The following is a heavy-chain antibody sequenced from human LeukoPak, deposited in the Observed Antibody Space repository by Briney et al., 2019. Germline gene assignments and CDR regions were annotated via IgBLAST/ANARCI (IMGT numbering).Heavy chain of an antibody. CDR2: LSHAGTN. CDR3: ARLRGGVQLWGD. V-gene: IGHV4-39*01. Sequence: SETLSLTCTVSGGSITSNSYSWGWIRQPPGKGLQWIVTLSHAGTNYYNPSLKSRVTMPVDRSKNQFSLKLTSVTATDTAVYYCARLRGGVQLWGDWGPGTLVTVSS. J-gene: IGHJ4*02. CDR1: GGSITSNSYS. D-gene: IGHD5-18*01.